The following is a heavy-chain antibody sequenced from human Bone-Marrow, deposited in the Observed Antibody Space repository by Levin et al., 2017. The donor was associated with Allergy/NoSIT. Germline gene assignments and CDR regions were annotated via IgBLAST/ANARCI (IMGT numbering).Heavy chain of an antibody. Sequence: ASVKVSCKASGYTFTSYAMNWVRQAPGQGLEWMGWINTKTGNPAYAQDFTGRFVFSLDTSVSTAYLQISSLKAEDTAVYYCARGGYGYCSGGSCGYYYYLDVWCKGTTVTVSS. V-gene: IGHV7-4-1*02. D-gene: IGHD2-15*01. CDR1: GYTFTSYA. CDR2: INTKTGNP. CDR3: ARGGYGYCSGGSCGYYYYLDV. J-gene: IGHJ6*03.